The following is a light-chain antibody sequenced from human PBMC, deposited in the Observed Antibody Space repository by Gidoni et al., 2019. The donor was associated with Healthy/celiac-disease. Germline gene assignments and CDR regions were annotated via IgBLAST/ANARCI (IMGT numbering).Light chain of an antibody. V-gene: IGLV3-19*01. CDR2: GKN. CDR3: NSRDSSGNHVV. J-gene: IGLJ2*01. CDR1: SLSSYY. Sequence: SSERTQDPAVSVALGQTVRITCQGDSLSSYYASWYQQTTGQAPVLVIYGKNNRPSGIPDRFSGSSSGNTASLTITGAQAEDEADYYCNSRDSSGNHVVFGGGTKLTVL.